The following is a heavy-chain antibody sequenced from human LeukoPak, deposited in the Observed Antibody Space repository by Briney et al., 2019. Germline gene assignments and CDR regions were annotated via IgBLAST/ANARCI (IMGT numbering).Heavy chain of an antibody. V-gene: IGHV3-30*02. CDR2: IRYDGSNK. J-gene: IGHJ3*02. Sequence: GGSLRLSCAASGFTFSSYGMHWVRQAPGKGLEWVAFIRYDGSNKYYADSVKGRFTISRDNSKNTLYLQMNSLRAEDTAVYYCANIAAAGTDAFDIWGQGTMVTVSS. CDR1: GFTFSSYG. D-gene: IGHD6-13*01. CDR3: ANIAAAGTDAFDI.